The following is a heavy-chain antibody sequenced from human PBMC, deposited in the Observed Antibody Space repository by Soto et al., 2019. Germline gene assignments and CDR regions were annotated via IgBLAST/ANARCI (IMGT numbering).Heavy chain of an antibody. CDR2: ISSSSSYI. Sequence: GGSLRLSCAASGFTFSSYSMNWVRQAPGKGLEWVSSISSSSSYIYYADSVKGRFTISRDNAKNSLYLQMNSLRAEDTAVYYCAGNGLGGTSSEYYYYYGMDVWGQGTTVTVSS. V-gene: IGHV3-21*01. J-gene: IGHJ6*02. D-gene: IGHD2-2*01. CDR1: GFTFSSYS. CDR3: AGNGLGGTSSEYYYYYGMDV.